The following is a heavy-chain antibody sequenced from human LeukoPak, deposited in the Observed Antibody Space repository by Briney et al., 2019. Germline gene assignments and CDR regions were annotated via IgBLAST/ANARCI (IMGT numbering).Heavy chain of an antibody. J-gene: IGHJ4*02. CDR3: ARVRSCGGDCYYFDF. CDR1: GYTFTNYY. V-gene: IGHV1-46*01. Sequence: ASVTVSFTASGYTFTNYYMHWVRQAPGQGLEWMGTINPSGGSTGYAQKFQGRVIMTRDTSTSTVYMELSGLRSEDTAMYYCARVRSCGGDCYYFDFWGQGTLVTVSS. D-gene: IGHD2-21*02. CDR2: INPSGGST.